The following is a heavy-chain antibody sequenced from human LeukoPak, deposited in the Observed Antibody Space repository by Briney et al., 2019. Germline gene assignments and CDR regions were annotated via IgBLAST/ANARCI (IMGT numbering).Heavy chain of an antibody. V-gene: IGHV1-69*13. J-gene: IGHJ4*02. Sequence: VASVKVSCKASGGTFSNYAINWVRQAPGQGLEWMGGITPIFSTPSYAQKFQGRVTITADESTSTAYMELSGLRSEDTAVYYCARSAAYCRITNCYTAFDYWGQGTLVTVSS. CDR3: ARSAAYCRITNCYTAFDY. D-gene: IGHD2-2*02. CDR2: ITPIFSTP. CDR1: GGTFSNYA.